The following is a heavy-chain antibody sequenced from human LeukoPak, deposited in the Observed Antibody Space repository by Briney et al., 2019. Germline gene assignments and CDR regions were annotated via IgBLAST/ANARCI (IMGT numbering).Heavy chain of an antibody. J-gene: IGHJ5*02. CDR1: GGSISSYY. Sequence: SETLSLTCTVSGGSISSYYWSWIRQPPGKGLEWIGYIYYGGSTNYNPSLKSRVTISVDTSKNQFSLKLSSVTAADTAVYYCARTRVYCSSTSCYPSHFDPWGQGTLVTVSS. D-gene: IGHD2-2*01. CDR3: ARTRVYCSSTSCYPSHFDP. CDR2: IYYGGST. V-gene: IGHV4-59*01.